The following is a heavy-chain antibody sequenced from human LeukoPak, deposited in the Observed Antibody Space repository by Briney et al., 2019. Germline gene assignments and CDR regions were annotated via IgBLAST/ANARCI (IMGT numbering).Heavy chain of an antibody. CDR1: GGSISSSSYY. D-gene: IGHD5-18*01. CDR2: IYYSGST. J-gene: IGHJ3*02. CDR3: ARTHEIQLQVTAAFDI. V-gene: IGHV4-39*07. Sequence: SETLSLTCTVSGGSISSSSYYWGWIRQPPGKGLEWIGSIYYSGSTYYNPSLKSRVTISVDTSKNQFSLKLSSVTAADTAVYYCARTHEIQLQVTAAFDIWGQGTMVTVSS.